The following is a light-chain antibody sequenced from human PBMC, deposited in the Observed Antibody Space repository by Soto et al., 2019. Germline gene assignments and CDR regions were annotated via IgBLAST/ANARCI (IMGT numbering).Light chain of an antibody. Sequence: QSALTQPASVSGSPGQSITISCTGTSSDVGNYNLVSWYQHHPGKAPQLMIYEDSKRPSGMSNRFSGFKSGNTASLTISGLQAEDEANYYCCSHAGGTTWVFGGGTKLTVL. J-gene: IGLJ3*02. V-gene: IGLV2-23*01. CDR3: CSHAGGTTWV. CDR2: EDS. CDR1: SSDVGNYNL.